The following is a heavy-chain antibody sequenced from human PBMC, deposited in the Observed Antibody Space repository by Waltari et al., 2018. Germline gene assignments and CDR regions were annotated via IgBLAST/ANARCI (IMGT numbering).Heavy chain of an antibody. CDR3: ARGAAAGRPFDY. J-gene: IGHJ4*02. V-gene: IGHV4-34*01. D-gene: IGHD6-13*01. CDR1: GGSFSGYY. Sequence: QVQLQQWGAGLLKPSETLSLTCAVSGGSFSGYYWSWIRQPPGKGLEWMGEINHSGSTNYHPSLQSRVTISVDTSKNQFSLKLSSVTAADTAVYYCARGAAAGRPFDYWGQGTLVTVSS. CDR2: INHSGST.